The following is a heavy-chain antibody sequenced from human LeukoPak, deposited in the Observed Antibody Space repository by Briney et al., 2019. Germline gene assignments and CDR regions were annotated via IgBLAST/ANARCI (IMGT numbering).Heavy chain of an antibody. Sequence: GESLKISCKGSRYSFTSYWIGWVRQMPGKGLEWMGIIYPGDSDTRYSPSFQGQVTISADKSISTAYLQWNSQKASDTAMYYCARFVGACSGGSCYSDYWGQGTLVTVSS. J-gene: IGHJ4*02. V-gene: IGHV5-51*01. CDR3: ARFVGACSGGSCYSDY. CDR1: RYSFTSYW. D-gene: IGHD2-15*01. CDR2: IYPGDSDT.